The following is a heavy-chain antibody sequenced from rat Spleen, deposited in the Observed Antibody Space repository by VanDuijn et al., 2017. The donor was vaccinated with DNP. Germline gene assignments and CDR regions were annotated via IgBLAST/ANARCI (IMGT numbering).Heavy chain of an antibody. V-gene: IGHV5-7*01. D-gene: IGHD4-3*01. CDR1: GFTFSDFN. CDR2: VNYDGGIT. CDR3: VRWYNSGSYFDY. Sequence: EVQLVESGGGLVKPGRSLKLSCAASGFTFSDFNMAWVRQAPKKGLEWVATVNYDGGITYYRDSVKGRFTISRDTAKSTLYLQMNSLRSEDMATYYCVRWYNSGSYFDYWGQGVMVTVSS. J-gene: IGHJ2*01.